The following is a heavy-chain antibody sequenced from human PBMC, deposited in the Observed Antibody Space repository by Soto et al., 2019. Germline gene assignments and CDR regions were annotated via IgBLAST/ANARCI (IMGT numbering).Heavy chain of an antibody. CDR1: GFSLSTSGVG. J-gene: IGHJ6*01. V-gene: IGHV2-5*01. CDR3: AREPGYCSRTSCQRYYYYGLDV. D-gene: IGHD2-2*01. CDR2: IYWNDDK. Sequence: SGPTLVNPTQTLTLTCTFSGFSLSTSGVGVGWIRQPPGKALEWLALIYWNDDKRYSPSLKSRLTITKDTSKNQVVLTMTNMDPVDTATYYCAREPGYCSRTSCQRYYYYGLDVWGQGTTVTVSS.